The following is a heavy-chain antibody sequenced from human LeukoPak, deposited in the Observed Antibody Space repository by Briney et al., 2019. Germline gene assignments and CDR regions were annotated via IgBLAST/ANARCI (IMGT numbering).Heavy chain of an antibody. Sequence: ASVKVSCKASGYIFTNYYMHWVRQAPGQGLEWMGTINPSGGSTTYAQKFQGRVTMTRDTSTSTVYMELSSLRSEDTAVYYCARGWGSSGYYLDYWGQGTLVTVSS. D-gene: IGHD3-22*01. V-gene: IGHV1-46*01. CDR2: INPSGGST. J-gene: IGHJ4*02. CDR3: ARGWGSSGYYLDY. CDR1: GYIFTNYY.